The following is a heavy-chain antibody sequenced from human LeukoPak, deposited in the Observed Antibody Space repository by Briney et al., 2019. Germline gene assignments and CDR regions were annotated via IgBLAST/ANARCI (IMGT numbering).Heavy chain of an antibody. CDR1: GFTFSSYG. CDR2: ISYDGSNK. D-gene: IGHD5-24*01. CDR3: ENVGEKAEDGYNYYYYYMDV. Sequence: GGSLRLSCAASGFTFSSYGMHWVRQAPGKGLEWVAVISYDGSNKYYADSVKGRFTISRDNSKNTLYLQMNSLRAEHTAGYYCENVGEKAEDGYNYYYYYMDVWGKGTTVTISS. V-gene: IGHV3-30*18. J-gene: IGHJ6*03.